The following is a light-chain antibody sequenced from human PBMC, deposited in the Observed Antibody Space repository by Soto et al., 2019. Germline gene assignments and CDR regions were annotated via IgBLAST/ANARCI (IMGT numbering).Light chain of an antibody. V-gene: IGKV3-15*01. Sequence: EIVMTQSPASLSVSPGERATLSCRASQSVNSNLSWYQQKPGQAPSLLIYVASTRANGVPARFSGSGSGTEFTLTISSLQSEDFSASYCQQYNNRPPYTFGQGTKLEIK. CDR1: QSVNSN. CDR3: QQYNNRPPYT. J-gene: IGKJ2*01. CDR2: VAS.